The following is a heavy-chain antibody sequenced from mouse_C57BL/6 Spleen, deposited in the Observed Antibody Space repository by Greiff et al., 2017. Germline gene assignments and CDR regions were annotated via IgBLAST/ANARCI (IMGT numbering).Heavy chain of an antibody. CDR2: IYPGGGYT. CDR1: GYTFTNYW. CDR3: ARANPRYFDV. D-gene: IGHD6-1*01. V-gene: IGHV1-63*01. J-gene: IGHJ1*03. Sequence: VQLQESGAELVRPGTSVKMSCKASGYTFTNYWIGWAKQRPGHGLEWIGDIYPGGGYTNYNEKFKGKATLTADKSSSTAYMQFSSLTSEDSAIHYCARANPRYFDVWGTGTTVTVSS.